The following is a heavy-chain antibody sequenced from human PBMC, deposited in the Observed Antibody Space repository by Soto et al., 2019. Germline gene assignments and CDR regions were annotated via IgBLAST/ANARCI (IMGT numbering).Heavy chain of an antibody. D-gene: IGHD2-15*01. CDR3: ARSGYCSGSSCYSDY. CDR1: GFSFSNYN. CDR2: ISSSSSYI. J-gene: IGHJ4*02. V-gene: IGHV3-21*01. Sequence: LRLSCAASGFSFSNYNMNWVRRAPGKGLEWVSYISSSSSYIYYADPVKGRFTISRDDAKNSLYLQMNSLRAEDTALYYCARSGYCSGSSCYSDYWGLGTLVTVSS.